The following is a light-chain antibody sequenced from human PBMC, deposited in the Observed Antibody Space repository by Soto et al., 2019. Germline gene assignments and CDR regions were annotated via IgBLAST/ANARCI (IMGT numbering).Light chain of an antibody. Sequence: EIVLTQSPGTLSLSPGERATLSCRASQSVSSSYLAWYQQKPGQAPRLLIYGASSRANGIPDRFSGSGSGTDFTLTINRLEPEDFAVYYCQQYGSSPFTYGPGTKVDIK. CDR3: QQYGSSPFT. CDR1: QSVSSSY. V-gene: IGKV3-20*01. J-gene: IGKJ3*01. CDR2: GAS.